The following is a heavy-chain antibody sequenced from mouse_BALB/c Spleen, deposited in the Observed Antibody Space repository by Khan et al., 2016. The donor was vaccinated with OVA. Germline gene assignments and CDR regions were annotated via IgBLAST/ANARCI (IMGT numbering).Heavy chain of an antibody. J-gene: IGHJ3*01. V-gene: IGHV5-6*01. Sequence: EVELVESGGDLVKPGGSLKLSCAASGFTFSSYSMSWVRQTPDKRLEWVASISSGGDYTYYPDSVKGRFTISRDNAKNTLFLQMSYLKSEDTAMYYCADHLTGSCAYWGQGTLVTVSA. CDR1: GFTFSSYS. D-gene: IGHD4-1*01. CDR3: ADHLTGSCAY. CDR2: ISSGGDYT.